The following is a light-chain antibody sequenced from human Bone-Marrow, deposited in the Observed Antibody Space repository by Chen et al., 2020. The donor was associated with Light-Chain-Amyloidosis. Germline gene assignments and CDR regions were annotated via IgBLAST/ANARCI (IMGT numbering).Light chain of an antibody. J-gene: IGLJ3*02. CDR1: NIGSTS. CDR2: DDS. CDR3: QVWDRISARPV. V-gene: IGLV3-21*02. Sequence: SYVLTQPSSVSVAPGQTATIACGGNNIGSTSVHWYQKTPGQAPLLVVYDDSDRPSGIPERLSGSNSGNTATLTISRVEAGDEADYYCQVWDRISARPVFGGGTKLTVL.